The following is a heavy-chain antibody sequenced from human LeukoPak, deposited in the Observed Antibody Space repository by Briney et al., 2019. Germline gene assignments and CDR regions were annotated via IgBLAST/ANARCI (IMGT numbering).Heavy chain of an antibody. D-gene: IGHD3-3*01. CDR2: INRSGIYI. Sequence: GGSLRLSCVAPGFTFSDYTMNWVRQAPGKGLEWVSSINRSGIYIFYADSVKGRFTISRDNAKNSLYLQMNSLRAEDTAMYYCANLLLSAYYYNWGQGTLVTVSS. V-gene: IGHV3-21*01. CDR1: GFTFSDYT. J-gene: IGHJ4*02. CDR3: ANLLLSAYYYN.